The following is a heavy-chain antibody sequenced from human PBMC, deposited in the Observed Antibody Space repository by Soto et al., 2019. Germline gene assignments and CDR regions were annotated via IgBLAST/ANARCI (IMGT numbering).Heavy chain of an antibody. V-gene: IGHV1-8*01. J-gene: IGHJ6*03. Sequence: GASVKVSCKASGYTFTSYDINWVRQATGQGLEWMGWMNPNSGNTGYAQKFQGRVTMTRNTSISTAYMELSSLRSEDTAVYYCASYSDFWSGYYYYYMDVWGKGTTVPVSS. D-gene: IGHD3-3*01. CDR2: MNPNSGNT. CDR3: ASYSDFWSGYYYYYMDV. CDR1: GYTFTSYD.